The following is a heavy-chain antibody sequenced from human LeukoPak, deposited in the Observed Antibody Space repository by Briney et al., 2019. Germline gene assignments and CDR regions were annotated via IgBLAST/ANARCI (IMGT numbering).Heavy chain of an antibody. J-gene: IGHJ4*02. CDR1: GYTFTSYA. CDR2: INAGNGNT. Sequence: ASVKVSCKASGYTFTSYAMHWVRQAPGQRLEWMGWINAGNGNTKYSQKFQGRVTITRDTSASTAYMELSSLRSEDTAVYYCARAEDTAMATIPGYFDYWGQGTLVTVSS. D-gene: IGHD5-18*01. CDR3: ARAEDTAMATIPGYFDY. V-gene: IGHV1-3*01.